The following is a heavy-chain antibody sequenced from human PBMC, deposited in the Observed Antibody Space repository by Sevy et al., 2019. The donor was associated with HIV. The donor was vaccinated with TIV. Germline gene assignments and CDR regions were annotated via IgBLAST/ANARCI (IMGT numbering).Heavy chain of an antibody. D-gene: IGHD2-21*01. Sequence: SETLSLTCTVSGGSISSYYWSWIRQPPGKGLEWIGYIYYSGSTNYNPSLKSRVTISVDTSKNQFSLRLSSVTAADTAVYYCARGSTRAYWDYWGQGTLVTVSS. J-gene: IGHJ4*02. CDR3: ARGSTRAYWDY. CDR2: IYYSGST. V-gene: IGHV4-59*13. CDR1: GGSISSYY.